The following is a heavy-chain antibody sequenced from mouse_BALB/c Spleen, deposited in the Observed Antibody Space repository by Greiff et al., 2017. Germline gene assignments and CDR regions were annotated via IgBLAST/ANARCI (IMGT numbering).Heavy chain of an antibody. CDR1: GFTFSSFG. CDR3: ASGSSYDYAMDY. J-gene: IGHJ4*01. CDR2: ISNGGGST. Sequence: EVKLVESGGGLVQPGGSRKLSCAASGFTFSSFGMHWVRQAPEKRLEWVAYISNGGGSTYSPDTVKGRFTISRDNAKNTLYLQMSSLKSEDTAMYYCASGSSYDYAMDYWGQGTSVTVSS. D-gene: IGHD1-1*01. V-gene: IGHV5-12-2*01.